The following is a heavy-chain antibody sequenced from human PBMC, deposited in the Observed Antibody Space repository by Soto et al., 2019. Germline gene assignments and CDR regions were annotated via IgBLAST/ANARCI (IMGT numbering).Heavy chain of an antibody. CDR2: IYSGGST. Sequence: EVQLVESGGGLIQPGGSLRLSCAASGFTVSSNYMSWVRQAPGKGLEWVSVIYSGGSTYYADSVKGRFTISRDNSKNMLYLQMNCLSAEDAAFYDYASDLVEYVCAEDCQLCGEGT. CDR3: ASDLVEYVCAEDCQL. CDR1: GFTVSSNY. D-gene: IGHD2-15*01. J-gene: IGHJ1*01. V-gene: IGHV3-53*01.